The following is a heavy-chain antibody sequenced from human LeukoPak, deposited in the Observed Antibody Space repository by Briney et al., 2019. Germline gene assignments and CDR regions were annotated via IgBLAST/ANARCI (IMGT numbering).Heavy chain of an antibody. J-gene: IGHJ4*02. V-gene: IGHV3-30*18. D-gene: IGHD3-16*01. CDR1: GFTFSSYG. CDR3: AKDGQGLTYYFDY. CDR2: ISDDGSKK. Sequence: GGSLRLSCVASGFTFSSYGMHWVRQAPGEGLEWVAVISDDGSKKYYVDSVKGRFTTSRDNSKNTLHLQMNSLRAEDTAVYYCAKDGQGLTYYFDYWGQGTLVTVSS.